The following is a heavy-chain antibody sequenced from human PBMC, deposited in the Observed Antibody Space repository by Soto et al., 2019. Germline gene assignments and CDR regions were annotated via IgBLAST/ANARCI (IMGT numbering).Heavy chain of an antibody. D-gene: IGHD6-13*01. J-gene: IGHJ1*01. CDR3: ARGGGSWSTEYYQH. Sequence: QVQLVQSGAEVKKPGASVKGSCKASGYTFTNYGISWVRQAPGQGPEWMGWISGYNGNTKYAQTLQGRVTMTTDTSASTAYMELRSLRSDDTAVYYCARGGGSWSTEYYQHWGQGTLVIVSS. CDR1: GYTFTNYG. V-gene: IGHV1-18*01. CDR2: ISGYNGNT.